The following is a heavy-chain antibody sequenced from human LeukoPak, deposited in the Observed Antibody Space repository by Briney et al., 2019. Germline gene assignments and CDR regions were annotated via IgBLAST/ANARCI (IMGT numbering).Heavy chain of an antibody. Sequence: GGSLRLSCAASGFTFSSYAMHWVRQAPGKGLEWVAVISYDGSNKYYADSVKGRFTISRDNSKNTLYLQMNSLRAEDTAVYYCARVRGYSSGGSCAVYYYGMDVWGQGTTVTVSS. J-gene: IGHJ6*02. CDR3: ARVRGYSSGGSCAVYYYGMDV. V-gene: IGHV3-30*04. D-gene: IGHD2-15*01. CDR1: GFTFSSYA. CDR2: ISYDGSNK.